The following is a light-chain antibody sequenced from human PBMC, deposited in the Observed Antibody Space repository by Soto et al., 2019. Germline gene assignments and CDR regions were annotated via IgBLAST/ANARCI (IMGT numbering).Light chain of an antibody. Sequence: IQLTQSPSSLSASVGDRVTITCRASQGISSYLAWYQQKPGKAPKLLLYAASSLQSGVPSRFSGSGSGTDFTRTISSLQPEDFATDYCQQLNSYPLTVGGGTKVEIK. CDR1: QGISSY. V-gene: IGKV1-9*01. J-gene: IGKJ4*01. CDR2: AAS. CDR3: QQLNSYPLT.